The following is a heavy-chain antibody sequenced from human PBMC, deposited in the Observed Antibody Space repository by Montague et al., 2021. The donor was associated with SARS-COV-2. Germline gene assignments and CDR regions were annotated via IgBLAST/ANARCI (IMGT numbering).Heavy chain of an antibody. Sequence: SETLSLTCAVYGGSFSGYYWSWIRQPPGKGLELIGKINHSGSTXXXPSXXXRVTISVDTSKNQFSLKLSPVTAADTAVYYCARGRKRITVVRGVIIDWFDPRGQGTLVTVSS. J-gene: IGHJ5*02. V-gene: IGHV4-34*01. CDR1: GGSFSGYY. D-gene: IGHD3-10*01. CDR2: INHSGST. CDR3: ARGRKRITVVRGVIIDWFDP.